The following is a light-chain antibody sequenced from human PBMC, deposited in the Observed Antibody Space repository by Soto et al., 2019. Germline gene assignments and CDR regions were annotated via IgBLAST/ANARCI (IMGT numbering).Light chain of an antibody. CDR1: KLGDKY. V-gene: IGLV3-1*01. Sequence: SYELTQPPSVSVSPGQTASITCSGDKLGDKYACWYQQKPGQSPVLVIYQDSKRPSGIPERFSGSNSGNTATLTISGAQAMDEADYYCQAWDSTTWVLFGGGTKLTVL. J-gene: IGLJ2*01. CDR2: QDS. CDR3: QAWDSTTWVL.